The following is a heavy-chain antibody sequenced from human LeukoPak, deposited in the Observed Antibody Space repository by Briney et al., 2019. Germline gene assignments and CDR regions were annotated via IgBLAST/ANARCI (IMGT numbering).Heavy chain of an antibody. V-gene: IGHV3-21*01. CDR3: ARDAQWLVPEGYYYYMDV. CDR1: GFTFSRYN. CDR2: ISSSSSYI. D-gene: IGHD6-19*01. Sequence: GESLRLSCAGSGFTFSRYNMNWVRQAPGKGLERVSSISSSSSYIYYADSVKGRFTISRDNAQNPLFLQMNSLRAEDTAVYYCARDAQWLVPEGYYYYMDVWGKGTTVTVSS. J-gene: IGHJ6*03.